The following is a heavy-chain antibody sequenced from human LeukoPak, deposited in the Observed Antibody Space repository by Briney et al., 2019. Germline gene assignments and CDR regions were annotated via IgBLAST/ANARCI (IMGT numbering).Heavy chain of an antibody. Sequence: NPSETLSLTCGVSGASFDDYYWSWVRQTAGKGLEWLGEINHSGYTNDSPSLKSRVTLSIDTSRKQFSLNLRSVTVADAGIYYCTRMTTGHDYWGQGTLVTVSS. CDR1: GASFDDYY. CDR3: TRMTTGHDY. CDR2: INHSGYT. D-gene: IGHD4-17*01. V-gene: IGHV4-34*01. J-gene: IGHJ4*02.